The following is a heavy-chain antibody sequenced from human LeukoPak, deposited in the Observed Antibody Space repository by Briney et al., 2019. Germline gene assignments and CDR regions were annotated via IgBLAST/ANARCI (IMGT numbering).Heavy chain of an antibody. Sequence: SETLSLTCTVSGGSVSSGSYYWSWIRQPPGKGLEWIGYIYYSGSTNYNTSLKSRVTISVDTSKNQFSLKLSSVTAADTAVYYCARSLGGATIDYWGQGTLVTVSS. V-gene: IGHV4-61*01. D-gene: IGHD1-26*01. CDR3: ARSLGGATIDY. CDR1: GGSVSSGSYY. J-gene: IGHJ4*02. CDR2: IYYSGST.